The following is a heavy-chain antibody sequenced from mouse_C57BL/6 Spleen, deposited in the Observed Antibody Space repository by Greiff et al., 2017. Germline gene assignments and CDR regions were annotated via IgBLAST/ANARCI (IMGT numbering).Heavy chain of an antibody. J-gene: IGHJ3*01. CDR1: GYAFSSSW. CDR3: ARDYDYDFAY. D-gene: IGHD2-4*01. CDR2: IYPGDGDT. Sequence: VQLQQSGPELVKPGASVKISCKASGYAFSSSWMNWVKQRPGKGLEWIGRIYPGDGDTNYNGKFKGKATLTADKSSSTAYMQLSSLTSDDSAVYFCARDYDYDFAYWGQGTLVTVSA. V-gene: IGHV1-82*01.